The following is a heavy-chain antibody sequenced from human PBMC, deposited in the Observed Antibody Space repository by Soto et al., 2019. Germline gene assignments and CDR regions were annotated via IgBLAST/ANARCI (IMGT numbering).Heavy chain of an antibody. Sequence: QVQLVQSGAEGNKPGSSVKVSCKASVGTFSSYAISWVRQAPGQGLEWMGGIIPIFGTANYAQKFQGRVTITADESTRTAYMELSSLRSEDTAVYYCAGVALAYCGGDCFNYYYYGMDVWGQGTTVTVSS. V-gene: IGHV1-69*01. CDR1: VGTFSSYA. D-gene: IGHD2-21*02. CDR3: AGVALAYCGGDCFNYYYYGMDV. J-gene: IGHJ6*02. CDR2: IIPIFGTA.